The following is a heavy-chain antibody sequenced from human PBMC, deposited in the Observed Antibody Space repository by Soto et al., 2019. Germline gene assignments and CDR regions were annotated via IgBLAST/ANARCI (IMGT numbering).Heavy chain of an antibody. CDR1: GYSFTSYW. J-gene: IGHJ4*02. V-gene: IGHV5-51*01. D-gene: IGHD2-15*01. Sequence: GESLKISCKGSGYSFTSYWIGWVRQMPGKGLEWMGIIYPGDSDTRYSPSFQGQVTISADKSISTAYLQMNSLRAEDTAVYYCAKGRGAWALDYFDYWGQGTLVTVSS. CDR3: AKGRGAWALDYFDY. CDR2: IYPGDSDT.